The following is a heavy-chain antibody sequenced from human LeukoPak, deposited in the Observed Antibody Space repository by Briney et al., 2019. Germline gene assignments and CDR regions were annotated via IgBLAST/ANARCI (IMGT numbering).Heavy chain of an antibody. D-gene: IGHD1-26*01. CDR1: GGTFSSYA. V-gene: IGHV1-2*02. CDR2: INPNSGGT. J-gene: IGHJ4*02. CDR3: ARGIVEGASGYFDF. Sequence: ASVKVSCKASGGTFSSYAISWVRQAPGQGLEWMGWINPNSGGTNYAQKFQGTVTMTRDTSISTAYMELSRLRSDDTAVYYCARGIVEGASGYFDFWGQGALVTVSS.